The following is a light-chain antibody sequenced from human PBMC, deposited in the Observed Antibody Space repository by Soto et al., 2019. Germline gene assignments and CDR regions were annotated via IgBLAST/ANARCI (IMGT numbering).Light chain of an antibody. J-gene: IGKJ2*01. Sequence: DIQMTQSPSSLSASVGDRVTISCRTSQSITTYLNWYQHRPGKPPKLLIYAASSLQSGVPSRFSGRGSGTEFTLTITSLRPEDSATYYCHQSYNTPYTFGQGTKLEIK. CDR1: QSITTY. CDR3: HQSYNTPYT. V-gene: IGKV1-39*01. CDR2: AAS.